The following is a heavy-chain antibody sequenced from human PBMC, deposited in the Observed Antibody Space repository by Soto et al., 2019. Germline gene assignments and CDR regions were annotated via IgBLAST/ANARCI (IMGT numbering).Heavy chain of an antibody. J-gene: IGHJ4*02. V-gene: IGHV1-18*01. CDR3: ARSNVLTGTYFDD. D-gene: IGHD3-9*01. CDR1: GYTCTSYF. Sequence: ASLKVSCHASGYTCTSYFISWVRRAPGQGLEWMGWISAYNGNTNYAQKLQGRVTMTTDTSTSTAYMELRSLRSDDTAVYYGARSNVLTGTYFDDWGQGTLVTVSS. CDR2: ISAYNGNT.